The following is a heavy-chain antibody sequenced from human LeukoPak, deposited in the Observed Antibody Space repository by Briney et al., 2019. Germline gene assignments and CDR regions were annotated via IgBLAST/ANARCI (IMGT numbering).Heavy chain of an antibody. V-gene: IGHV1-18*01. D-gene: IGHD2-2*01. Sequence: ASVKVSCKASGYTFTNYGISWVRQAPGQGLEWMGWISAYNGNTNYAQKLQGRVTMTTDTSTSTAYMELRSLRSDDTAVYYCARVVVPAAIHPFDAFDIWGQGTMVTVSS. CDR1: GYTFTNYG. CDR2: ISAYNGNT. J-gene: IGHJ3*02. CDR3: ARVVVPAAIHPFDAFDI.